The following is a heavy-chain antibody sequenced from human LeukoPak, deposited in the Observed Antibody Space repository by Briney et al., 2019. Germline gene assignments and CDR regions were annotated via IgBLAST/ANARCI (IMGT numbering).Heavy chain of an antibody. D-gene: IGHD3-3*01. CDR3: AGEPQSGYYLDY. CDR2: INPSGGST. J-gene: IGHJ4*02. V-gene: IGHV1-46*01. Sequence: ASVKVSCKASGYTFTSYYMHWVRQAPGQGLEWMGIINPSGGSTSYAQKFQGRVTMTRDTSTSTVYMELSSLRSEDTAVNYCAGEPQSGYYLDYWGQGTLVTVSS. CDR1: GYTFTSYY.